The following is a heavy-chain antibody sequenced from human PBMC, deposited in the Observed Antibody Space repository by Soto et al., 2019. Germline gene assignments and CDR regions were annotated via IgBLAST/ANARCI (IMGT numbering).Heavy chain of an antibody. V-gene: IGHV2-5*01. J-gene: IGHJ4*02. CDR1: GFSLSTSGVG. D-gene: IGHD5-12*01. CDR3: AHRPDVFVATTSFDY. CDR2: IYWNDDK. Sequence: SGPTLVNPTQTLTLTCTFSGFSLSTSGVGVGWIRQPPGKALEWLALIYWNDDKRYSPSLKSRLTITKDTSKNQVVLTMTNMDPVDTATYYCAHRPDVFVATTSFDYWGQGTPVTVSS.